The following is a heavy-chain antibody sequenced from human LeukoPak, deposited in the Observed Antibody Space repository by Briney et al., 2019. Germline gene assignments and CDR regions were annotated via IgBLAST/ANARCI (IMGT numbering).Heavy chain of an antibody. V-gene: IGHV1-69*06. CDR2: IIPIFGTA. Sequence: GASVKVSCKASGYTFTSYGISWVRQAPGQGLEWMGGIIPIFGTANYAQKFQGRVTITADKSTSTAYMELSSLRSEDTAVYYCASRIAAAGLLSYYYYYYMDVWGKGTTVTVSS. CDR1: GYTFTSYG. CDR3: ASRIAAAGLLSYYYYYYMDV. D-gene: IGHD6-13*01. J-gene: IGHJ6*03.